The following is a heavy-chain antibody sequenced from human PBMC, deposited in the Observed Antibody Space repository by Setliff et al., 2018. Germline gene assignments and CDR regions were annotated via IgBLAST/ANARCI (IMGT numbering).Heavy chain of an antibody. Sequence: GGSLRLSCTASEFTFSSYAMSWVRQAPGKGLVWVSRINRDGSYTVYADSVEGRFTISRDNAKNTLYLQMNSLRVEDTAVYYCAKDTYYYDSSGYYVFDYWGQGTLVTVSS. J-gene: IGHJ4*02. V-gene: IGHV3-74*01. CDR1: EFTFSSYA. CDR2: INRDGSYT. D-gene: IGHD3-22*01. CDR3: AKDTYYYDSSGYYVFDY.